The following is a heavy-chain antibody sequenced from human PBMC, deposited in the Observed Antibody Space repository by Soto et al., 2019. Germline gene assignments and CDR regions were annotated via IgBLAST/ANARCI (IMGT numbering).Heavy chain of an antibody. V-gene: IGHV3-21*01. CDR2: ISSSSSYI. Sequence: EVQLVESGGGLVKPGGSLRLSCAASGFTFSSYSMNWVRQAPGKGLEWVASISSSSSYIYYADSVKGRFTISRDNAKNSLYLQMNSLRAEDTAVYYCARDLSVVVPGALYYFDYWGQGTLVTVSS. CDR3: ARDLSVVVPGALYYFDY. CDR1: GFTFSSYS. J-gene: IGHJ4*02. D-gene: IGHD2-2*01.